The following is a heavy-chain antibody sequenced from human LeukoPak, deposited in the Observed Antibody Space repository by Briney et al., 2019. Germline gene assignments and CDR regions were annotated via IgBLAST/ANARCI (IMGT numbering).Heavy chain of an antibody. V-gene: IGHV3-21*01. CDR1: GFTFSSYS. CDR2: ISSSSTYI. D-gene: IGHD6-19*01. CDR3: ARDQMAGYSSVWYPFDY. J-gene: IGHJ4*02. Sequence: PGGSLRLSCAASGFTFSSYSMNWVRQAPGKGLEWVSSISSSSTYIYYADSVKGRFTISRDNAKNSLYLQMNSLRAEDTAVYYCARDQMAGYSSVWYPFDYWGQGTLVTVSS.